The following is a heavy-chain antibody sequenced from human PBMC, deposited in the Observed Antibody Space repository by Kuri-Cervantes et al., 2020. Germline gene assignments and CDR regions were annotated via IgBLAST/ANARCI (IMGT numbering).Heavy chain of an antibody. CDR2: INHSGST. CDR3: VRVANTGAFDV. J-gene: IGHJ4*02. D-gene: IGHD2-8*02. Sequence: GSLRLSCAVYGGSFSGYYWSWIRQPPGKGLEWIGEINHSGSTNYNPSLKSRVTISVDTSENQFFLRLTSVTAVDTAVYFCVRVANTGAFDVWGQGTPVTVSS. V-gene: IGHV4-34*01. CDR1: GGSFSGYY.